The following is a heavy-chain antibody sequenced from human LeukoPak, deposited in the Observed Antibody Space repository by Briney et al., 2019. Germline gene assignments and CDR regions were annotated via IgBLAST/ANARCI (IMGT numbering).Heavy chain of an antibody. Sequence: GGALRLSCAASGFTFSSYAMSWVRQAPGEGLDWVSAITGNGVTTYYADSVKGRFTISRDNSKNTLYLQMNSLRVDDAAVYYCAKRSRDSSGWFDSWGEGTLVTVSS. V-gene: IGHV3-23*01. CDR3: AKRSRDSSGWFDS. CDR2: ITGNGVTT. J-gene: IGHJ5*01. D-gene: IGHD6-19*01. CDR1: GFTFSSYA.